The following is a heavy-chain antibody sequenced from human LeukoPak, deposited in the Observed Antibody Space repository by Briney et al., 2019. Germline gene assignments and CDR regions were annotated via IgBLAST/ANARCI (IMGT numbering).Heavy chain of an antibody. CDR1: RHTFIRNY. J-gene: IGHJ5*02. D-gene: IGHD6-19*01. CDR3: VTRSYTSGWPT. Sequence: APVKVSCKASRHTFIRNYIHWVRQAPGQGLEWMGWINPNSGGANYAQRFQGRVTMTRDTSVTTAFLDLDRLTSDDTGVYYCVTRSYTSGWPTWGQGTLVTVSS. V-gene: IGHV1-2*02. CDR2: INPNSGGA.